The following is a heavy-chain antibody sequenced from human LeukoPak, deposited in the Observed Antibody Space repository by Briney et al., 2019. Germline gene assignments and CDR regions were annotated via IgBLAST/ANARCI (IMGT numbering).Heavy chain of an antibody. D-gene: IGHD2-21*02. CDR2: MYDREKT. V-gene: IGHV4-31*03. CDR3: ARDSQIRLLLNDYDVFDV. Sequence: SETLSLTCTVSGGSISFGGYYWSWIRQLPGKGLEWIGYMYDREKTDYNPSLRSRVIISLDTSKNQFSLKLNSVTAADTAVYYCARDSQIRLLLNDYDVFDVWGQGTVVTVSS. CDR1: GGSISFGGYY. J-gene: IGHJ3*01.